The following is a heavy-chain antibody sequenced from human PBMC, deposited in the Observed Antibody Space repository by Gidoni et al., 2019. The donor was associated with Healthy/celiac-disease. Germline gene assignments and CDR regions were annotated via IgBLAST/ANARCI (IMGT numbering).Heavy chain of an antibody. Sequence: QITLKESGPTLLKPTQTLTLTSTFSGFSPSTSRLVVGCILQPPGKALEWLALIYWDDDKRYSPSLKSRLTITKDTSKNQVVLTMTNMDPVDTATYYCAHRRGLYYDMLTGYYNRGSDYFDYWGQGTLGTVSS. J-gene: IGHJ4*02. CDR2: IYWDDDK. D-gene: IGHD3-9*01. CDR3: AHRRGLYYDMLTGYYNRGSDYFDY. CDR1: GFSPSTSRLV. V-gene: IGHV2-5*02.